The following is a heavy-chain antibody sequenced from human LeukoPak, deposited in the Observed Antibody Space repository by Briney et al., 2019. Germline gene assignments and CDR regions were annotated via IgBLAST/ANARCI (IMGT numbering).Heavy chain of an antibody. J-gene: IGHJ4*02. CDR3: AKDAAHMKRPGHSSGQFDY. CDR1: GFTFGSYG. Sequence: GRSLRLSCAASGFTFGSYGMHWVRQAPGKGLEWVAVISHDGSYKYYGDSVKGRFTISRDNSKNTVHLHMNSLRAEDTAVYYCAKDAAHMKRPGHSSGQFDYWGQGTLVTVSS. V-gene: IGHV3-30*18. D-gene: IGHD6-19*01. CDR2: ISHDGSYK.